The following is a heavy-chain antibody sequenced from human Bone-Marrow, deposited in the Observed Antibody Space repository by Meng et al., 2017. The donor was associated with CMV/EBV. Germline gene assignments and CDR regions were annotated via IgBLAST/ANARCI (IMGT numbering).Heavy chain of an antibody. Sequence: GESLKISCAASGFTFSSYAMNWVRQAPGRGLEWVSSISSSRTYIFYADSVKGRFNISRDNAKNSLYLQMNSLRAEDTAVYYCVRSGAGSRSYYGMDVWGQGTTVTVSS. D-gene: IGHD6-19*01. CDR1: GFTFSSYA. V-gene: IGHV3-21*01. CDR3: VRSGAGSRSYYGMDV. CDR2: ISSSRTYI. J-gene: IGHJ6*02.